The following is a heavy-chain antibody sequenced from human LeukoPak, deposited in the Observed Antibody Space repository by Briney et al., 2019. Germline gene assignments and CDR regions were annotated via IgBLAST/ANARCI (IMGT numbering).Heavy chain of an antibody. CDR1: GFTFGSYW. Sequence: PGGSLRLSCAASGFTFGSYWMSWVRQAPGKGLEWVAVIWYDGSEKFYADSVKGRFTISRDNSKNTLYLQMNSLRVEDTAAYYCARGGNAFDIWGQGTMVTVSS. CDR2: IWYDGSEK. D-gene: IGHD1-14*01. V-gene: IGHV3-33*08. CDR3: ARGGNAFDI. J-gene: IGHJ3*02.